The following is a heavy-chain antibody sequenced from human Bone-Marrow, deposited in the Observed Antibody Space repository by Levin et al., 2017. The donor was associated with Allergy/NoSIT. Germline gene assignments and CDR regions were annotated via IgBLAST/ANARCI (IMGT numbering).Heavy chain of an antibody. CDR3: GRAGLFEVATYDFFDS. J-gene: IGHJ4*02. V-gene: IGHV3-11*01. D-gene: IGHD4/OR15-4a*01. CDR1: GFSFSDYY. CDR2: ISSGGNVV. Sequence: GSLRLSCAASGFSFSDYYMAWVRQAPGKRLESVSYISSGGNVVYYANSLKGRITISRDNPKHSLSLHLTSLRAEDTAVSYCGRAGLFEVATYDFFDSWGQGTLVTVSS.